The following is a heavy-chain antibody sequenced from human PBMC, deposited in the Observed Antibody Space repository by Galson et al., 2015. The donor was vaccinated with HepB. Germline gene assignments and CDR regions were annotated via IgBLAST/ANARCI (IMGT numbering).Heavy chain of an antibody. J-gene: IGHJ6*02. V-gene: IGHV3-23*01. CDR2: ISDTGGNT. CDR1: GFTFSSYA. D-gene: IGHD3-16*01. Sequence: SLRLSCAASGFTFSSYAMSWVRQAPGKGLEWVSAISDTGGNTFYTDSVKGRFTISRDNSKNTLSLQMNSLRAEDTAIYFCAKAGGLRLAPGMDVWGQGTTVTVSS. CDR3: AKAGGLRLAPGMDV.